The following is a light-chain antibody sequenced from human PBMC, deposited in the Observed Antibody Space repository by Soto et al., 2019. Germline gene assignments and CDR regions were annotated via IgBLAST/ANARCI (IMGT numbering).Light chain of an antibody. J-gene: IGLJ2*01. CDR2: SNN. V-gene: IGLV1-44*01. Sequence: QAVVTQPPSASGTPGQRVTISCSGSSSNIGSNTVNWYQQLPGTAPKLLIYSNNQRPSGVPDRFSGSKSGTSASLAISGLQSEYEADYYCAAWDDSLNCVVFGGGTKLTVL. CDR1: SSNIGSNT. CDR3: AAWDDSLNCVV.